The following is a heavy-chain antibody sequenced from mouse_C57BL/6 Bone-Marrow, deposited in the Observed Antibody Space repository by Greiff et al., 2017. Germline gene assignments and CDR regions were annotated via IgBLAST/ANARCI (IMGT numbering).Heavy chain of an antibody. D-gene: IGHD1-1*01. V-gene: IGHV5-9*01. CDR3: SRQVTTVLATKYFDV. J-gene: IGHJ1*03. CDR1: GFTFSSYT. CDR2: ISGGGGNT. Sequence: EVKLMESGGGLVKPGGSLKLSCAASGFTFSSYTMSWVHQTPEKRLQWVAAISGGGGNTYYPDSVKGRFTISRDNDKNILYLQISSLRSEDTALYYCSRQVTTVLATKYFDVWGTGTTVTVSS.